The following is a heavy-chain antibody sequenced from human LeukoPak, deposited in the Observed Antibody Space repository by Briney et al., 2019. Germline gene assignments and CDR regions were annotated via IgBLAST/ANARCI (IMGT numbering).Heavy chain of an antibody. Sequence: GGSLRLTCAASGFTVSSIYMGWVRQAPGKGLEWVSVIYTDGSTYYSDSVKGRFFISRDNSKNTLYLQMTSLRAEDTAVYYCARGVGGQGLCDYWGQGTLVTVSS. CDR2: IYTDGST. V-gene: IGHV3-53*01. CDR1: GFTVSSIY. J-gene: IGHJ4*02. CDR3: ARGVGGQGLCDY. D-gene: IGHD1-26*01.